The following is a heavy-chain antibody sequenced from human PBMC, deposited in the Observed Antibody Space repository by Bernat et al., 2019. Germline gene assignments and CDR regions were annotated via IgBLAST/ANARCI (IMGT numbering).Heavy chain of an antibody. CDR2: IHYSAST. CDR3: ARVEGGAAAGTFGSFLGNWFDP. CDR1: GGSFSNGGYY. V-gene: IGHV4-31*03. D-gene: IGHD6-13*01. J-gene: IGHJ5*02. Sequence: QVQVQESGPGLVKPSQTLSLTCTVSGGSFSNGGYYWSWIRQYPGKGLEWIGYIHYSASTYYNPSLKSRVSISVDTSKNQFSLKLTSVTAADTAVYYCARVEGGAAAGTFGSFLGNWFDPWGQGTLVTVSS.